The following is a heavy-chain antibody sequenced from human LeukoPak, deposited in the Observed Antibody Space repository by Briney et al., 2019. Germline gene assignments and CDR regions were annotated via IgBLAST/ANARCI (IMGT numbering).Heavy chain of an antibody. J-gene: IGHJ4*02. CDR2: IIPIFGTA. Sequence: SVKVSCKASGGTFSSYAISLVRQAPGQGLEWMGRIIPIFGTANYAQKFQGRVTITTDESTSTAYMELSSLRSEDTAVYYCARATIFGVAILDYWGQGTLVTVSS. D-gene: IGHD3-3*01. V-gene: IGHV1-69*05. CDR3: ARATIFGVAILDY. CDR1: GGTFSSYA.